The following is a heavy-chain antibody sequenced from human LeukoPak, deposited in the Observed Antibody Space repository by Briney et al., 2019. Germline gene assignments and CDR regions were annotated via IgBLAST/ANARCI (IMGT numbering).Heavy chain of an antibody. CDR3: ARGVRGVGYCSGGSCYGSASFDY. D-gene: IGHD2-15*01. V-gene: IGHV3-20*04. CDR2: INWNGGST. Sequence: GGSLRLSCAAAGFTVSTSAMSWVRQAPGKGLEWVSGINWNGGSTGYADSVKGRFTISRDNAKNSLYLQMNSLRAEDTALYYCARGVRGVGYCSGGSCYGSASFDYWGQGTLVTVSS. CDR1: GFTVSTSA. J-gene: IGHJ4*02.